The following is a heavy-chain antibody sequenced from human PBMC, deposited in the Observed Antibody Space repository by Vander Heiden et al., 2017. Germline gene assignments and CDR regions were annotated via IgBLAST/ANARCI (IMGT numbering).Heavy chain of an antibody. CDR1: GFTLSNYW. CDR3: ARESRATYWYFDL. D-gene: IGHD5-12*01. CDR2: IKSDGSST. V-gene: IGHV3-74*01. J-gene: IGHJ2*01. Sequence: EVQLVESGGGLVQPGGSLRLSSAASGFTLSNYWMHWVRQAPGKGLVWVSRIKSDGSSTYYADSVKGRFTVSRDNAKNTLYMEMNSLRVEDTAVYYCARESRATYWYFDLWGRGTLVTVSS.